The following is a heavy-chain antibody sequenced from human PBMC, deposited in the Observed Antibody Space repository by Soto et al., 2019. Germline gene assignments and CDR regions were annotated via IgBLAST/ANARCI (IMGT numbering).Heavy chain of an antibody. CDR2: TYYRSKWYY. V-gene: IGHV6-1*01. J-gene: IGHJ4*02. CDR1: GDSVSSDSVA. CDR3: ARLIGHSWLDY. Sequence: QVQLQQSEPGLVKPSQTLSLTCAISGDSVSSDSVAWNWIRQSPSRGLEWLGKTYYRSKWYYDSAQYVRSXXTXNXATSKNQFSLHLNSVSPEDTAVYFCARLIGHSWLDYWGQGTLVTVSS. D-gene: IGHD3-22*01.